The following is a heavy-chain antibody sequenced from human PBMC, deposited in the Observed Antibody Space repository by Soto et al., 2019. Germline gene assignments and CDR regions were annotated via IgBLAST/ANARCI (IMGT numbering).Heavy chain of an antibody. D-gene: IGHD2-15*01. CDR1: GGSISSSNW. CDR3: ARDLTFPYCSGGSCYRGWFDP. V-gene: IGHV4-4*02. J-gene: IGHJ5*02. Sequence: PSETLSLTCAVSGGSISSSNWWSWVRQPPGKGLEWIGEIYHSGSTNYNPSLKSRVTISVDKSKNQFSLKLSSVTAADTAVYYCARDLTFPYCSGGSCYRGWFDPWGQGNLVTVS. CDR2: IYHSGST.